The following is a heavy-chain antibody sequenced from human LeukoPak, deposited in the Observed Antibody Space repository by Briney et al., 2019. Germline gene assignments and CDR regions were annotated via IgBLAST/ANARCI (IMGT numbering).Heavy chain of an antibody. D-gene: IGHD4-17*01. CDR2: ISGSSSAI. V-gene: IGHV3-48*02. CDR3: ARDQDYGFDY. CDR1: GFSFTSYG. J-gene: IGHJ4*02. Sequence: PGGSLRLSCAASGFSFTSYGISWVRQAPGKGLEWVSYISGSSSAIYYADSGKGRFTISRDSAKNSVYLQMNSLRDEDTAVYYCARDQDYGFDYWGQGTLVTVSS.